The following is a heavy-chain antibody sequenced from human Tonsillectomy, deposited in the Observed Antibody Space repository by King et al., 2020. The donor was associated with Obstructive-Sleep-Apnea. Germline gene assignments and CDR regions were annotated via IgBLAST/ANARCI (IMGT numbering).Heavy chain of an antibody. CDR2: ISSSSSYT. V-gene: IGHV3-11*06. CDR1: GFTFSDYY. J-gene: IGHJ4*02. CDR3: ARQVGATPFDY. Sequence: QVQLVESGGGLVKPGGSLRLSCAASGFTFSDYYMSWIRQAPGKGLEGVSYISSSSSYTNYADSVKGRFTISRDNAKNSLYLQMNSLRAEDTAVYYCARQVGATPFDYWGQGTLVTVSS. D-gene: IGHD1-26*01.